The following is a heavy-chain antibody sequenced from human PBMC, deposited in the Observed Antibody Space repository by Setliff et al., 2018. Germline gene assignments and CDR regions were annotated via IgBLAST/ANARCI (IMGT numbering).Heavy chain of an antibody. V-gene: IGHV3-23*01. D-gene: IGHD3-16*01. CDR1: GYTFSNYG. J-gene: IGHJ4*02. CDR3: AKYVKKFAHFDY. CDR2: ISDDGGRT. Sequence: SCKASGYTFSNYGISWVRQAPGKGLEWVSGISDDGGRTYYADSVKGRFTISRDNSKNTLYLQMSSLRAEDTAVYYCAKYVKKFAHFDYWGQGTLVTVSS.